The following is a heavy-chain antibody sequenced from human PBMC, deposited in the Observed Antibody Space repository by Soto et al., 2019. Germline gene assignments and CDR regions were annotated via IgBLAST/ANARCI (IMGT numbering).Heavy chain of an antibody. J-gene: IGHJ6*02. D-gene: IGHD3-22*01. V-gene: IGHV1-69*13. CDR1: GDTFSSYA. CDR3: ARDGSGYRSRASPMDV. Sequence: ASVKVSCKASGDTFSSYAISWVRQAPGQGLEWMGGIIPIFGTANYAQKFQGRVTITADESTSTAYMELSSLRSEDTAVYYCARDGSGYRSRASPMDVWGQGTTVTVSS. CDR2: IIPIFGTA.